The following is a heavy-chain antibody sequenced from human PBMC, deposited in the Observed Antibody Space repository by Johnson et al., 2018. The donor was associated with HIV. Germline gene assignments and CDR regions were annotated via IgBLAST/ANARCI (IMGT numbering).Heavy chain of an antibody. CDR3: ARVSSEDAFDI. CDR2: SI. J-gene: IGHJ3*02. Sequence: SIGYADSVKGRFTISRDNAKNTLYLQMNSLRAEDTAVYYCARVSSEDAFDIWGQGTMVTVSS. V-gene: IGHV3-11*04.